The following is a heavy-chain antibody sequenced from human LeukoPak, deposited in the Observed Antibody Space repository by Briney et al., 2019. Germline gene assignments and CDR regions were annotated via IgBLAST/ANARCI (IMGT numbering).Heavy chain of an antibody. J-gene: IGHJ3*01. D-gene: IGHD3-16*01. CDR2: IRFDGSDK. CDR3: AKDLRVDWGNAFDF. CDR1: GFSFSNYG. V-gene: IGHV3-30*02. Sequence: GGSLRLSCATSGFSFSNYGIHWVRQVPGKGLEWVAFIRFDGSDKFYGDSVKGRFTISRDNSKNTLYLQMNSLRTDDTAIYYCAKDLRVDWGNAFDFWGQGTKVTVSS.